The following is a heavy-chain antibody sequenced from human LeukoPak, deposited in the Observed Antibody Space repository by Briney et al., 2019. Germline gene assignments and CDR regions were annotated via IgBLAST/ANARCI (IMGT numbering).Heavy chain of an antibody. CDR3: ANIIAATLDY. D-gene: IGHD6-13*01. V-gene: IGHV4-39*07. J-gene: IGHJ4*02. Sequence: PSETLSLTCSVSGVSISSYYWGWIRQPPGKGLEWIGSIYYRGSTYYNPSLKSRVTISVDTSKNQFSLKLSSVTAADTAMYYCANIIAATLDYWGQGTLVTVSS. CDR1: GVSISSYY. CDR2: IYYRGST.